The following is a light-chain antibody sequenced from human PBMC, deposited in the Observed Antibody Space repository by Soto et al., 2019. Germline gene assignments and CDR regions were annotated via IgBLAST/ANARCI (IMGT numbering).Light chain of an antibody. CDR3: QQYGSSPWT. J-gene: IGKJ1*01. CDR1: QSVSRI. V-gene: IGKV3-15*01. CDR2: GAS. Sequence: EIVMTQSPATLSVSPGERTTLSCRASQSVSRILAWYQQKPGQAPRLLIYGASTRATGIPVRFSGSGSGTEFTLTISSLQSEDFAVYYCQQYGSSPWTFGQGTKVGIK.